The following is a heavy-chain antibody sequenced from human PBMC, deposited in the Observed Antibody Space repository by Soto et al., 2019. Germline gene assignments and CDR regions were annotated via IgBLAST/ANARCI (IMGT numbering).Heavy chain of an antibody. D-gene: IGHD3-16*01. CDR1: GGIFTNNA. CDR3: ATGGHNDGYNFYPGMDV. Sequence: QVQVVQSGAEVKKPGSSVKVSCKVSGGIFTNNAISWVRQAPGQGLEWLGGVIPLFDTAYYAQIFRGRLRISADGATHTAYMELSGLTSADTAVYFCATGGHNDGYNFYPGMDVWGQGTTVTVS. CDR2: VIPLFDTA. V-gene: IGHV1-69*01. J-gene: IGHJ6*02.